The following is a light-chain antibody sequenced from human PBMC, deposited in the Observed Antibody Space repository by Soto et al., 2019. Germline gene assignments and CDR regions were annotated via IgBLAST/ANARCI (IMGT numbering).Light chain of an antibody. V-gene: IGLV2-14*03. CDR2: NVN. Sequence: QSALTQVASVSGSPGQSITISCTGTSSDVCGYDYVSWYQQHPGKAPKLMIYNVNYRPSGVSNRFSGSKSGNPASLTISGLHAEDEPNYFCSSYTSTNTVVFGGGTQLTVL. CDR1: SSDVCGYDY. J-gene: IGLJ2*01. CDR3: SSYTSTNTVV.